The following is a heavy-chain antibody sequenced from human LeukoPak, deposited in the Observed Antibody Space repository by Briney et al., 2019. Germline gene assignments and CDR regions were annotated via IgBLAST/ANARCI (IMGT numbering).Heavy chain of an antibody. V-gene: IGHV4-34*01. CDR2: INHSGST. CDR1: GGSFSGYY. CDR3: ARSRDGYNYFDY. Sequence: SETLSLTCAVYGGSFSGYYWSWIRQPPGKGLEWVGEINHSGSTNCNPSLKSRVTISVDTSKNQFSLKLSSVTAADTAVYYCARSRDGYNYFDYWGQGTLVTVSS. J-gene: IGHJ4*02. D-gene: IGHD5-24*01.